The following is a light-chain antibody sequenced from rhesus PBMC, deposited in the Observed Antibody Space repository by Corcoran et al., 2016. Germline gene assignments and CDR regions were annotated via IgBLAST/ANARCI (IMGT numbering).Light chain of an antibody. CDR1: QTISSF. Sequence: DIQMTQSPSSLSASVGDRVTITCRASQTISSFLAWYQQKPGKVPKLLIYGASSLESGVPSRFRGSGSGTELTLTISSLQPEDFATYYCQQHDSHPWTFGQGTKVEIK. J-gene: IGKJ1*01. CDR2: GAS. CDR3: QQHDSHPWT. V-gene: IGKV1-44*01.